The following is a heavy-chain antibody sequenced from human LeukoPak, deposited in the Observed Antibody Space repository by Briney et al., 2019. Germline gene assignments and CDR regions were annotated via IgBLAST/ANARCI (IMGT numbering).Heavy chain of an antibody. Sequence: GWSLRLSCAASGFTFDYYGMSWVRQAPGKGLDWLSVINWNGGSTGYADSVKGRFTISRDNAKNSLYLQMNSLRAEDTALYYCARGGVRGVPFDYWGQGTLVTASS. J-gene: IGHJ4*02. CDR1: GFTFDYYG. CDR3: ARGGVRGVPFDY. V-gene: IGHV3-20*04. D-gene: IGHD3-10*01. CDR2: INWNGGST.